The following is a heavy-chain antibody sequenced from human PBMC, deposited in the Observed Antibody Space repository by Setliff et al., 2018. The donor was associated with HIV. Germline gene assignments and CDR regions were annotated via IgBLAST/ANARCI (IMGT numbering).Heavy chain of an antibody. J-gene: IGHJ3*02. Sequence: QPGGSLRLSCAASGFTFDDYAMHWGRQTPGKGLEWVAGITWNSGTIAYADSVEGRFTISRDNAKNHLYLQMNSLTSEDMALYYCAKDYGDGHNWGAFDIWGRGTMVTVSS. V-gene: IGHV3-9*03. CDR1: GFTFDDYA. D-gene: IGHD1-1*01. CDR2: ITWNSGTI. CDR3: AKDYGDGHNWGAFDI.